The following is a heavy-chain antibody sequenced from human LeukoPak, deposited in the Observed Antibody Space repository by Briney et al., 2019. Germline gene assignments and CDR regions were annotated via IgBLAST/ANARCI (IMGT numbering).Heavy chain of an antibody. D-gene: IGHD5-24*01. J-gene: IGHJ4*02. V-gene: IGHV1-46*01. CDR2: INPSGGST. CDR1: GYTFTSYY. Sequence: GASVKVSCKASGYTFTSYYMHWVRQAPGQGLEWMGIINPSGGSTSYAQKFQGRVTMTRDMSTSTVYMELNSLRAEDTAVYYCASMGDGYNYGVRDDYWGQGTLVTVSS. CDR3: ASMGDGYNYGVRDDY.